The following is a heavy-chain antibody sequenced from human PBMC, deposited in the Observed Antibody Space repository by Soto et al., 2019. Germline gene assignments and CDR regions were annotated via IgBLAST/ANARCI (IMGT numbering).Heavy chain of an antibody. V-gene: IGHV4-39*01. CDR3: ARRLRGYCSRTSCYAVDY. Sequence: QLQLQESGPGLVKPSGTLSLTCTVSGGSISSSSYYWDWIRQPPGKGLEWIGSIYYSGSTYYNPSLKSRVTISVDTSKNQFSLKLSSVTAADTAVYYCARRLRGYCSRTSCYAVDYWGQGTLVTVSS. D-gene: IGHD2-2*01. J-gene: IGHJ4*02. CDR2: IYYSGST. CDR1: GGSISSSSYY.